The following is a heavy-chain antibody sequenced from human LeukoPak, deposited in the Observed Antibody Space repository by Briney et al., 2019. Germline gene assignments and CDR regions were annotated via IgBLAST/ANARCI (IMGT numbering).Heavy chain of an antibody. D-gene: IGHD3-3*01. CDR2: IYHSGST. CDR3: ARHTIFGVVAWDY. V-gene: IGHV4-38-2*02. Sequence: SETLSLTCTVSGYSISSGYYWGWIRQPPGKGLEWIGSIYHSGSTYYNPSHKSRVTISVDTSKNQFSLKLSSVTAADTAVYYCARHTIFGVVAWDYWGQGTLVTVSS. CDR1: GYSISSGYY. J-gene: IGHJ4*02.